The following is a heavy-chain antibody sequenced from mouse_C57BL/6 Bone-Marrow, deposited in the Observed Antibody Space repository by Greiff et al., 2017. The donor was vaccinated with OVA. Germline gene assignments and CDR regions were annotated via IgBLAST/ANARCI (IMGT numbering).Heavy chain of an antibody. CDR2: IYPGSGNT. Sequence: QVQLQQSGPELVKPGASVKISCKASGYTFTDYYINWVKQRPGQGLEWIVWIYPGSGNTKYNEKFKGKATLTVDTSSSTAYMQLSSLTSEDSAVYFCARGAYYSNYLFAYWGQGTLVTVSA. D-gene: IGHD2-5*01. J-gene: IGHJ3*01. V-gene: IGHV1-84*01. CDR1: GYTFTDYY. CDR3: ARGAYYSNYLFAY.